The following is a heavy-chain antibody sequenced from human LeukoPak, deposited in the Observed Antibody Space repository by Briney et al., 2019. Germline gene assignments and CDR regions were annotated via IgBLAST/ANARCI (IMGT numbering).Heavy chain of an antibody. D-gene: IGHD3-9*01. V-gene: IGHV3-23*01. CDR3: ANHSPNDYDILTGHDAFDI. J-gene: IGHJ3*02. Sequence: GIPLRLSCAPSGLTLSSYHMHWARRAPGEGLEWVIANNGNCGSIYYADSVKGRFTISRDNSKNTLYLQMNSLRAEDTAVYYCANHSPNDYDILTGHDAFDIWGQGTMVTVSS. CDR2: NNGNCGSI. CDR1: GLTLSSYH.